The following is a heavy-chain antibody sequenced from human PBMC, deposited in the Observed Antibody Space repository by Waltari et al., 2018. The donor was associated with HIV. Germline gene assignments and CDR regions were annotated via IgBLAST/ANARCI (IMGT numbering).Heavy chain of an antibody. J-gene: IGHJ6*02. Sequence: QLQLQESGPGLVKPSETVSLTCTVSGGSISGNRHYWGWIRQPPGKGLEWIGSIYYSGNTYYKPSLQSRNTMSVDTSKNQFSLKLSSVTAADTAVYYCARVSAWFHLEGGDVWG. CDR3: ARVSAWFHLEGGDV. V-gene: IGHV4-39*01. D-gene: IGHD3-3*01. CDR2: IYYSGNT. CDR1: GGSISGNRHY.